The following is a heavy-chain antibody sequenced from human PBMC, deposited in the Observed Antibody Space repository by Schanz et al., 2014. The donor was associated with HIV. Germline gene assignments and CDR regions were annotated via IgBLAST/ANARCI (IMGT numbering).Heavy chain of an antibody. Sequence: EVQLLESGGGLVQPGGSLRLSCAASGFTFSSYAMSWVRRAPGKGLEWVSVIYSGGTTYYADSVKGRFTISRDNSKNTLNLQMNSLRAEDTAVYYCVKDMGGVVPAAPFYYYGMDVWGQGTTVTVSS. V-gene: IGHV3-23*01. J-gene: IGHJ6*02. CDR3: VKDMGGVVPAAPFYYYGMDV. CDR1: GFTFSSYA. D-gene: IGHD2-2*01. CDR2: IYSGGTT.